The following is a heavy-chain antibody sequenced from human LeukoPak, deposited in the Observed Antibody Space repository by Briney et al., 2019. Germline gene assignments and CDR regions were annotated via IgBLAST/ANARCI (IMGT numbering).Heavy chain of an antibody. V-gene: IGHV1-69*06. J-gene: IGHJ4*02. D-gene: IGHD4-17*01. CDR2: IIPIFGTA. Sequence: SVKVSCKASGYTFTSYGISWVRQAPGQGLEWMGGIIPIFGTANYAQKFQGRVTITADKSTSTAYMELSSLRSEDTAVYYCARDGTNHYGDYYFDYWGQGTLVTVSS. CDR3: ARDGTNHYGDYYFDY. CDR1: GYTFTSYG.